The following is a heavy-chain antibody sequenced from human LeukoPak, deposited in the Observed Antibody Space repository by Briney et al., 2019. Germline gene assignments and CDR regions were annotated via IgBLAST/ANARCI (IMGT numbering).Heavy chain of an antibody. CDR2: IWYDGSNK. V-gene: IGHV3-33*01. D-gene: IGHD3-10*01. Sequence: GRSLRLSCAASGFTFSSYGMHWVRQAPGKGLEWVAVIWYDGSNKYYADSVKGRFTISRDNSKNTLYLQMNSLRAEDTAVYYCARDGPMVRGVKYNWFDPWGQGTLVTVSS. J-gene: IGHJ5*02. CDR3: ARDGPMVRGVKYNWFDP. CDR1: GFTFSSYG.